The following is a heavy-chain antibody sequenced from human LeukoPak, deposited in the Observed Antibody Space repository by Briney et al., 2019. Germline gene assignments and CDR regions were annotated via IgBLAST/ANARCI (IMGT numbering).Heavy chain of an antibody. CDR3: ARDHYFGSSGYSRSLDY. Sequence: SGGSLRLSCAASGFTFSSYSMNWVRQAPGKGLEWIAYINSSSSGIFYADSVKGRFTISRDNDKNSLYLQMIGLRAEDTAAYYCARDHYFGSSGYSRSLDYWGQGTLVTVSS. D-gene: IGHD3-22*01. J-gene: IGHJ4*02. CDR1: GFTFSSYS. V-gene: IGHV3-48*01. CDR2: INSSSSGI.